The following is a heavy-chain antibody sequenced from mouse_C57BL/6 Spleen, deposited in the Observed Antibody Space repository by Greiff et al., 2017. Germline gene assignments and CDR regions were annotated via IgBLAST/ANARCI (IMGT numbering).Heavy chain of an antibody. CDR3: AVYGYYFDY. Sequence: EVKVVESGGGLVKPGGSLKLSCAASGFTFSDYGMHWVRQAPEKGLEWVAYISSGSSTIYYADTVKGRFTISRDNAKNTLFLQMTSLRAEDTAMYYCAVYGYYFDYWGQGTTLTVSS. CDR2: ISSGSSTI. CDR1: GFTFSDYG. V-gene: IGHV5-17*01. J-gene: IGHJ2*01. D-gene: IGHD1-1*01.